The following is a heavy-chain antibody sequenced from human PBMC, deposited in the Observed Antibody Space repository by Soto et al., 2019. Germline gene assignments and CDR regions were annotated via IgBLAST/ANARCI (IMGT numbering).Heavy chain of an antibody. CDR1: GYSFAGYW. Sequence: PGESLKISCKGSGYSFAGYWITWVRQKPGKGLEWMGRIDPSDSQTYYSPSFRGHVTISVTKSITTVFLQWSSLRASDTAMYYCARQIYDSDTGPNFHDFFDPWGQGTPVTVSS. V-gene: IGHV5-10-1*01. CDR3: ARQIYDSDTGPNFHDFFDP. CDR2: IDPSDSQT. D-gene: IGHD3-22*01. J-gene: IGHJ5*02.